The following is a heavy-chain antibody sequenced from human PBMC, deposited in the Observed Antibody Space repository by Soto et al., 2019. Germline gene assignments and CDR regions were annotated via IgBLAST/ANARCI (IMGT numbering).Heavy chain of an antibody. CDR2: IDPSDSYT. CDR1: GYSFTSYW. CDR3: ARQGCSSTSCYASFWFDP. Sequence: GESLKISCKGSGYSFTSYWISWVRQMPGKGLEWMGRIDPSDSYTNYSPSFQGHVTISADKSISTAYLQWSSLKASDTAMYYCARQGCSSTSCYASFWFDPWGQGTLVTVSS. V-gene: IGHV5-10-1*01. J-gene: IGHJ5*02. D-gene: IGHD2-2*01.